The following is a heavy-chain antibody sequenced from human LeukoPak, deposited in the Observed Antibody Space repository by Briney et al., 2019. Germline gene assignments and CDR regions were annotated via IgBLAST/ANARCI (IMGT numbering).Heavy chain of an antibody. J-gene: IGHJ3*02. CDR2: IKQDGSEK. CDR3: AREGPPGGYSYGRAFDI. D-gene: IGHD5-18*01. V-gene: IGHV3-7*03. CDR1: GFTFSSYW. Sequence: GGSLRLSCAASGFTFSSYWMSWVRKAPGKGLEWVANIKQDGSEKYYVDSVKGRFTISRDNAKNSLYLQMNSLRAEDTAVYYCAREGPPGGYSYGRAFDIWGQGTMVTVS.